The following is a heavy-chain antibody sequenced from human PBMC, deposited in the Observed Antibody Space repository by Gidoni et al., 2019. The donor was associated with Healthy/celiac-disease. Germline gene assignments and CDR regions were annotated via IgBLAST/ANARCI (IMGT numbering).Heavy chain of an antibody. Sequence: QVQLVQSGAEVKKPGASVKVSCKASGYTFTSYGISRVRQAPGHGLEWMGWISAYNGNTNYAQKLQGRVTMTTDTSTSTAYMELRSLRSDDTAVYYCARDLKDYYDSSGYYPEYFQHWGQGTLVTVSS. D-gene: IGHD3-22*01. J-gene: IGHJ1*01. V-gene: IGHV1-18*04. CDR2: ISAYNGNT. CDR3: ARDLKDYYDSSGYYPEYFQH. CDR1: GYTFTSYG.